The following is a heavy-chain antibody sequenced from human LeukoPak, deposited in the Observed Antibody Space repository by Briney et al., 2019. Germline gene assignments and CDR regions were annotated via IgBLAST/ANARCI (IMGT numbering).Heavy chain of an antibody. CDR1: GGTFSSYA. CDR3: AGGGWAPENWFDP. V-gene: IGHV1-69*13. Sequence: ASVKVSCKASGGTFSSYAISWVRQAPGQGLEWMGGIIPIFGTANYAQKFQGRVTITADESTSTAYMELSSLRSEDTAVYYCAGGGWAPENWFDPWGQGTLVTVSS. D-gene: IGHD1-14*01. J-gene: IGHJ5*02. CDR2: IIPIFGTA.